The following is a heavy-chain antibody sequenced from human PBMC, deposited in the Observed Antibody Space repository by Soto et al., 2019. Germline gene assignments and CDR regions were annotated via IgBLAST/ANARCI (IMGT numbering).Heavy chain of an antibody. D-gene: IGHD2-2*01. CDR2: IKQDGSDK. CDR1: GFTFSTYW. J-gene: IGHJ4*02. CDR3: ARDRCSSTSCFFDY. Sequence: GGSLRLSCAASGFTFSTYWMGWVRQAPGKGLEWVANIKQDGSDKYYVDSVEGRFIISRDNTKNSLFLQMNSLRAEDTAVYYCARDRCSSTSCFFDYWGQGTPVTVSS. V-gene: IGHV3-7*03.